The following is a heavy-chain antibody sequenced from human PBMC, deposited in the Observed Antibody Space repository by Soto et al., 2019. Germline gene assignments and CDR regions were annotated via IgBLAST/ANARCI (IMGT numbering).Heavy chain of an antibody. J-gene: IGHJ4*02. CDR3: ASDSSPIFGVADPNFFDY. CDR2: IIPIFGTA. D-gene: IGHD3-3*01. V-gene: IGHV1-69*13. Sequence: SVKVSCKASGGTFSSYAISWVRQAPGQGLEWMGGIIPIFGTANYAQKFQGRVTITADESTSTAYMELSSLRSEDTAVYYCASDSSPIFGVADPNFFDYWGQGTLVTSPQ. CDR1: GGTFSSYA.